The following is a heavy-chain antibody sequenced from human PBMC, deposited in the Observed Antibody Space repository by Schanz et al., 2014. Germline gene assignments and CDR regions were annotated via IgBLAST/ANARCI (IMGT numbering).Heavy chain of an antibody. D-gene: IGHD1-26*01. CDR2: INSDGSSA. V-gene: IGHV3-74*01. Sequence: EVQLVESGGGFVQPGGSLRLSCAASGFTFSSYWMHWVRQAPGKGLVWISRINSDGSSASYADSVKGRFTTSRDNSKNTMYLQMNSLRAEDTAVYYCVKDLQRELLRDDHYYGMDVWGQGTTVTVSS. CDR3: VKDLQRELLRDDHYYGMDV. J-gene: IGHJ6*02. CDR1: GFTFSSYW.